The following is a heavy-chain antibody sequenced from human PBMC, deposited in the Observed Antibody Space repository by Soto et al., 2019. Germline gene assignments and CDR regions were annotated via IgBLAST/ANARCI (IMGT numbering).Heavy chain of an antibody. V-gene: IGHV3-23*01. CDR1: GFTFSSYA. Sequence: EVQLLESGGGLVQPGGSPRLSCAASGFTFSSYAMSWVRQAPGKGLEWVSAISGSGGSTYYADSVKGRFTISRDNSKNTLYLQMNSLRAEDTAVYYCAKVGDYDFWSGYYLFDYWGQGTLVTVSS. CDR2: ISGSGGST. CDR3: AKVGDYDFWSGYYLFDY. D-gene: IGHD3-3*01. J-gene: IGHJ4*02.